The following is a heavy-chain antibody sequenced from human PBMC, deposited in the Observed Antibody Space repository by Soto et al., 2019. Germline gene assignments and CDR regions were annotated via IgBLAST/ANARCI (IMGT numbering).Heavy chain of an antibody. Sequence: GGSLRLSCAASGFTFSSYGMHWVRQAPGKGLEWVAVIWYDGSNKYYADSVKGRFTISRDNSKNTLYLQMNSLRAEDTAVYYCARDRDIVATIYDAFDIWGQGTMVTVSS. CDR2: IWYDGSNK. V-gene: IGHV3-33*01. CDR1: GFTFSSYG. CDR3: ARDRDIVATIYDAFDI. J-gene: IGHJ3*02. D-gene: IGHD5-12*01.